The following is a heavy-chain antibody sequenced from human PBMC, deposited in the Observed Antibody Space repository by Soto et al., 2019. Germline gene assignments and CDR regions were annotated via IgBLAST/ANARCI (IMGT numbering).Heavy chain of an antibody. D-gene: IGHD2-2*01. Sequence: ASVTVSCKDSGYTLTSYGISWVRQATGQGLEWMGWISAYNGNTNYAQKLQGRVTMTTDTSTSTAYMELRSLRSDDTAVYYCARAFTEDIVVVPAAINWFDPWGQGTLVTVSS. CDR1: GYTLTSYG. V-gene: IGHV1-18*01. J-gene: IGHJ5*02. CDR3: ARAFTEDIVVVPAAINWFDP. CDR2: ISAYNGNT.